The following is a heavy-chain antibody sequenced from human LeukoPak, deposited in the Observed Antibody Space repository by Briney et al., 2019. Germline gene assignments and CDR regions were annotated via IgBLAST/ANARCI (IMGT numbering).Heavy chain of an antibody. CDR3: ARDWLLTSSGPADAFDI. D-gene: IGHD3-22*01. CDR1: GFTFDDYG. J-gene: IGHJ3*02. CDR2: INWNGGST. Sequence: GGSLRLSCAASGFTFDDYGMSWVRQAPGKGLEWVSGINWNGGSTGYADSVKGRFTISRDNAKNSLYLQMNSLRAEDTALYYCARDWLLTSSGPADAFDIWGQGTMVTVSS. V-gene: IGHV3-20*04.